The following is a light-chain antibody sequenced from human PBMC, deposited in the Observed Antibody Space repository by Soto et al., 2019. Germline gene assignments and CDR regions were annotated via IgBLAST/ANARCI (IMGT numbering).Light chain of an antibody. CDR3: SSYTSSSTLFYV. CDR2: EVS. Sequence: QPDLTQPGSVSGSPGQPITISCTGTSSDVGGYNYVSWYQQHPGKAPKLMIYEVSNRPSGVSNRFSGSKSGNTASLTISGLQDEDEADYYCSSYTSSSTLFYVFGTGTRSPS. J-gene: IGLJ1*01. V-gene: IGLV2-14*01. CDR1: SSDVGGYNY.